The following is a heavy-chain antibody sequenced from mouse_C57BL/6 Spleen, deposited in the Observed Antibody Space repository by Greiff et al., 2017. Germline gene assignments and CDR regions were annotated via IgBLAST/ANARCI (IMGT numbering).Heavy chain of an antibody. V-gene: IGHV1-26*01. CDR2: INPNNGGT. CDR1: GYTFTDYY. Sequence: VQLQQSGPELVKPGASVKISCKASGYTFTDYYMNWVKQSHGKSLEWIGDINPNNGGTSYNQKFKGKATLTVDKSSSTAYMELRSLTSEDSAVYYCASGNPYAMDYWGQGTSVTVSS. CDR3: ASGNPYAMDY. J-gene: IGHJ4*01. D-gene: IGHD2-1*01.